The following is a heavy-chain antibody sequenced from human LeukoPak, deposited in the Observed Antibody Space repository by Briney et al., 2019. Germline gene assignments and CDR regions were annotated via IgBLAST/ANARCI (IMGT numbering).Heavy chain of an antibody. CDR3: AALYCSSTSCYWDY. J-gene: IGHJ4*02. CDR1: GGTFSSYA. D-gene: IGHD2-2*01. CDR2: IIPIFGTA. Sequence: ASVKVSCKASGGTFSSYAISWVRQAPGQGLEWMGGIIPIFGTANYAQKFQGRVTITADESTSTAYMELSSLRSEDTAVYYCAALYCSSTSCYWDYWGQGTLVTVSS. V-gene: IGHV1-69*13.